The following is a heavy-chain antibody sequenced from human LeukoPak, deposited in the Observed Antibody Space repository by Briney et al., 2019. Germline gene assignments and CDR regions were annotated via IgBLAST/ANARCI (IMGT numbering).Heavy chain of an antibody. CDR3: ARGYCSGGSCYSYYYYYYMDV. D-gene: IGHD2-15*01. Sequence: NPGGSLRLSCAVSGFTFSSYAMSWVRQPPGKGLEWIGSIYYSGSTYYNPSLKSRVTISVDTSKNQFSLKLSSVTAADTAVYYCARGYCSGGSCYSYYYYYYMDVWGKGTTVTVSS. CDR1: GFTFSSYA. J-gene: IGHJ6*03. V-gene: IGHV4-39*07. CDR2: IYYSGST.